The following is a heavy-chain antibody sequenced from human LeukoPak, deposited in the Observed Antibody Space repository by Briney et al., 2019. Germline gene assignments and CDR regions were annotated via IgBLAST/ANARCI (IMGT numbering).Heavy chain of an antibody. Sequence: GGSLSLSCAASGFTFSTYWMHWVRQAPGKGLVWVARIKGDGSSTIYADSVKGRFTISRDNSKNTLYLQTSSLRAEDTAVYYCARASTTVPNLLDHWGRGTLVTVSS. CDR1: GFTFSTYW. J-gene: IGHJ4*02. CDR3: ARASTTVPNLLDH. D-gene: IGHD4-17*01. CDR2: IKGDGSST. V-gene: IGHV3-74*01.